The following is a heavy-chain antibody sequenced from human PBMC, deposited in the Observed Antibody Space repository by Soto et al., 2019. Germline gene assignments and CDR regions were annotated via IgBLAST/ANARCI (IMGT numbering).Heavy chain of an antibody. CDR3: ARVKGSGWLNWFDP. CDR2: INPSGGST. J-gene: IGHJ5*02. D-gene: IGHD6-19*01. V-gene: IGHV1-46*01. Sequence: ASVKVSCKTSGYTFTSFGISWVRQAPGQGLEWMGIINPSGGSTSYAQKFQGRVTMTRDTSTSTVYMELSSLRSDDTAVYYCARVKGSGWLNWFDPWGQGTPVTVSS. CDR1: GYTFTSFG.